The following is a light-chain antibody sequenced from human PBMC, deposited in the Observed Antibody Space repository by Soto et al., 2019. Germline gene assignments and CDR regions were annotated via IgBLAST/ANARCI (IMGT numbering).Light chain of an antibody. Sequence: EIVLTQSPATLSLSPGERATLSCRASQRVSSYLAWYQQKPGQTPRLLIYDASNRATGIPARFSGSGSGTDFTLTISSLEPEDFAVYYCQQLSNWPRYTFGQGTKLEIK. J-gene: IGKJ2*01. CDR3: QQLSNWPRYT. CDR2: DAS. CDR1: QRVSSY. V-gene: IGKV3-11*01.